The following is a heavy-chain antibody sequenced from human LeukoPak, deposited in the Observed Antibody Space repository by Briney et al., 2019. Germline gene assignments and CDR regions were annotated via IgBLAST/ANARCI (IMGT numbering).Heavy chain of an antibody. D-gene: IGHD5-18*01. J-gene: IGHJ4*02. CDR2: INPNSGAT. CDR3: TRGGPEGSGYSYGSHDY. CDR1: GFTVTGYY. V-gene: IGHV1-2*02. Sequence: ASVKVSCXASGFTVTGYYMHWVRQAHGQGLEWMAWINPNSGATNYAQKFQGRVTMTRDTSISTVYMELSRLRSDDTAVYYCTRGGPEGSGYSYGSHDYWGQGTLVTVSS.